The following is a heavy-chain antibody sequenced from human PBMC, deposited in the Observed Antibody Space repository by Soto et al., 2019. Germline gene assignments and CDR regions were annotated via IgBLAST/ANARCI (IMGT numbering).Heavy chain of an antibody. V-gene: IGHV3-30-3*01. CDR2: ISYDGSNK. CDR1: GFTFSSYA. CDR3: ARDLCSGGSCYSGDY. Sequence: QVQLVESGGGVVQPRRSLRLSCAASGFTFSSYAMHWVRQAPGKGLEWVAVISYDGSNKYYADSVKGRFTISRDNSKNTLYLQMNSLRAEDTAVYYCARDLCSGGSCYSGDYWGQGTLVTVSS. J-gene: IGHJ4*02. D-gene: IGHD2-15*01.